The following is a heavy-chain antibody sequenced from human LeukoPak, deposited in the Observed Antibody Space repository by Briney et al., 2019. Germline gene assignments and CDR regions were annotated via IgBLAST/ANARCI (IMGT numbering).Heavy chain of an antibody. D-gene: IGHD5-18*01. Sequence: SETLSLTCTVSGASISTYYWSWIRQPPVKGLEWIAYIDYRGSTTYNPSLRSRVTISVDTSRNQFSLKLYSVTVADTAVYYCARSRSGYSYDHAAFEIWGQGTMVTVSS. CDR1: GASISTYY. CDR3: ARSRSGYSYDHAAFEI. J-gene: IGHJ3*02. CDR2: IDYRGST. V-gene: IGHV4-59*01.